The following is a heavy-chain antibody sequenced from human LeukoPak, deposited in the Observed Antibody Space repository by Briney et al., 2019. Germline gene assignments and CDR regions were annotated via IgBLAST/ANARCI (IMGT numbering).Heavy chain of an antibody. CDR2: ISCSSSYK. D-gene: IGHD2-15*01. CDR1: GFTFSSYS. Sequence: AGGSLRLSCAASGFTFSSYSLNWVRQAPGKGLEWVSSISCSSSYKYYVASVKGRFTISRDNSKNSLFLQMNALRAEDTAVYYCARDSRLGYCSGGSCYSDYYYYMDVWGKGTTVTVSS. V-gene: IGHV3-21*01. J-gene: IGHJ6*03. CDR3: ARDSRLGYCSGGSCYSDYYYYMDV.